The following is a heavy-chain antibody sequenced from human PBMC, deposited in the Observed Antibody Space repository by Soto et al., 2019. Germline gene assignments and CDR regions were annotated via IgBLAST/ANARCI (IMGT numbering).Heavy chain of an antibody. CDR3: ARVGNDYIAALNWYFDL. CDR2: ISSSSSTI. J-gene: IGHJ2*01. V-gene: IGHV3-48*01. D-gene: IGHD4-4*01. Sequence: GGSLGPSCAASGVTFRSFSMNWGRPAPGEGLEWVSYISSSSSTIYYADSVKGRFTISRDNAKNSLYLQMNSLRAGDTAVYYCARVGNDYIAALNWYFDLWGRGTLVTVSS. CDR1: GVTFRSFS.